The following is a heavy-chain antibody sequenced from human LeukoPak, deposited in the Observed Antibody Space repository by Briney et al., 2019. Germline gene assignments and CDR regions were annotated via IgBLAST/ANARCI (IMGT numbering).Heavy chain of an antibody. Sequence: GGSLRLSCAVSGITLSNYGMSWVRQAPGKGLEWVANIKRDGSEKYFVDSVKGRFTISRDNAKNSLYLHMNSLRAEDTAVYYCAREIIGALDYWGQGTLVTVSS. J-gene: IGHJ4*02. D-gene: IGHD6-13*01. CDR3: AREIIGALDY. CDR1: GITLSNYG. CDR2: IKRDGSEK. V-gene: IGHV3-7*01.